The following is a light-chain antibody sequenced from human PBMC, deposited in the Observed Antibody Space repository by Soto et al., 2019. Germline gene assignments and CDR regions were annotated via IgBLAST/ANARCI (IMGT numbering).Light chain of an antibody. V-gene: IGLV2-14*01. CDR3: SSYTSSKTYV. CDR2: DVS. Sequence: QSALAQPASVSGSPGQSITISCTGTSSDVGGYDFVSWYQQHPGKAPKLMISDVSNRPSGGSNRFSGSKSGNTASLTISXXXXXXXADYYCSSYTSSKTYVFGTGTKVTVL. J-gene: IGLJ1*01. CDR1: SSDVGGYDF.